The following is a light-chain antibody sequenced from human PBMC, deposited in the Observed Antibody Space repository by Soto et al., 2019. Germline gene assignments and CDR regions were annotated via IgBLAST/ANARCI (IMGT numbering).Light chain of an antibody. Sequence: DIHMAYSPWSRSSSVGERVTITCQASQNINNYLNWYQQKPGKAPDLLIYDASSLESGVPSRFSGSGSGTEFTLTISSLQPDDFATYYCQHYHSYPYTFGQGTKVDIK. CDR3: QHYHSYPYT. CDR1: QNINNY. CDR2: DAS. V-gene: IGKV1-5*01. J-gene: IGKJ2*01.